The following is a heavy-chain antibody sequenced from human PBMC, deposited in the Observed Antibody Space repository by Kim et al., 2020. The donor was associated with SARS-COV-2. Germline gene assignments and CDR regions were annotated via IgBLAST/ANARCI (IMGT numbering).Heavy chain of an antibody. CDR1: GFTFSSFW. Sequence: GGSLRLSCVASGFTFSSFWMTWVRQAPGKGLEWVAQINGDGSDKYFVDSVKGRFTISRDNTKNSVYLQMSNLRAEDTAMYYCARDGRLHYWGQGTLVTVSS. CDR3: ARDGRLHY. CDR2: INGDGSDK. V-gene: IGHV3-7*01. D-gene: IGHD1-26*01. J-gene: IGHJ1*01.